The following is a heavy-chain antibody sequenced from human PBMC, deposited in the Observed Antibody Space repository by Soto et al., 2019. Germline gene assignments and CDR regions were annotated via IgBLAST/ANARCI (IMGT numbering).Heavy chain of an antibody. CDR3: AGGGGDIVLVPAAARWFDP. CDR1: GGTFSSYT. Sequence: SVKVSCKASGGTFSSYTISWVRQAPGQGLEWMGRIIPILGIANYAQKFQGRVTMTRDTSTSTVYMELSSLRSEDTAVYYCAGGGGDIVLVPAAARWFDPWGQGTLVTVSS. J-gene: IGHJ5*02. V-gene: IGHV1-69*02. CDR2: IIPILGIA. D-gene: IGHD2-2*01.